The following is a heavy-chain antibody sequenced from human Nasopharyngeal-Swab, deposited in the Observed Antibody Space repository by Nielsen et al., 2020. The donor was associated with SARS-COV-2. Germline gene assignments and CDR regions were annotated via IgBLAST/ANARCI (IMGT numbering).Heavy chain of an antibody. J-gene: IGHJ6*02. CDR3: AKAIVVVPAAMGGYYYYGMDV. V-gene: IGHV3-23*01. CDR1: GFTFSSYA. CDR2: ISGSGGST. Sequence: GESLKISCAASGFTFSSYAMSWVRQAPGKGLEWVSAISGSGGSTYYADSVKGRFTISRDNSKNTLCLQMNSLRAEDTAVYYCAKAIVVVPAAMGGYYYYGMDVWGQGTTVTVSS. D-gene: IGHD2-2*01.